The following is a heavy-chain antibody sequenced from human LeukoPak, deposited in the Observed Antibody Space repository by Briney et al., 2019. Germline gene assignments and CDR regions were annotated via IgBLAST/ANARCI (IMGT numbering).Heavy chain of an antibody. CDR3: ARSDGYGLVGI. Sequence: SETLSLTCTVSGGSISTSSYYWGWIRQPPGKGLEWIAYIYYSGTTYYNPSLKSRVTISVDTSKNQFSLNLSSVTAADTAVYYCARSDGYGLVGIWGQGTMVTVSS. D-gene: IGHD3-10*01. CDR2: IYYSGTT. V-gene: IGHV4-39*07. J-gene: IGHJ3*02. CDR1: GGSISTSSYY.